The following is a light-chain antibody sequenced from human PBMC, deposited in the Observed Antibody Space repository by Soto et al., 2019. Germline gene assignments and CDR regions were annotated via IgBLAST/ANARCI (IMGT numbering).Light chain of an antibody. Sequence: EIVLTHSPGTLSLSPWEIATLSCRASQTVSSTYLAWYQHKPGQAPRLLIYGAFSRATGIPDKFSGSGSGTDFTLTINRLEPEDFAVYYCQQYGSSVTFGGGTKVDIK. CDR2: GAF. J-gene: IGKJ4*01. CDR3: QQYGSSVT. V-gene: IGKV3-20*01. CDR1: QTVSSTY.